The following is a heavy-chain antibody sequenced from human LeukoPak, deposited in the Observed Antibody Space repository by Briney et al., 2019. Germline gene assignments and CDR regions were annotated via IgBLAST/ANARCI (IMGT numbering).Heavy chain of an antibody. Sequence: PGGSLRLSCAASGFTFSSYEMNWVRQAPGKGLEWVSYISSSGTTIYYADSVEGRFTISRDNAKNSLYLQMNSLRAEDTAVYYCARAVAGTGGGFFDYWGQGTLVTVSS. J-gene: IGHJ4*02. CDR1: GFTFSSYE. CDR2: ISSSGTTI. D-gene: IGHD6-19*01. CDR3: ARAVAGTGGGFFDY. V-gene: IGHV3-48*03.